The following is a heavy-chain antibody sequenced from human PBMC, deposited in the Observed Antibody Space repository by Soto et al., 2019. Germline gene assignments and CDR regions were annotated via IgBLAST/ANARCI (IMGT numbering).Heavy chain of an antibody. CDR1: GGTFSSYA. D-gene: IGHD2-2*01. V-gene: IGHV1-69*13. J-gene: IGHJ6*02. CDR2: IIPIFGTA. CDR3: ARERNIVVVPAAYYYYYGMDV. Sequence: ASVKVSCKASGGTFSSYAISWVRQAPGQGLEWMGGIIPIFGTANYAQKFQGRVTITADESTSTAYMELSSLRSEDTAVYYCARERNIVVVPAAYYYYYGMDVWGQGTTVTAP.